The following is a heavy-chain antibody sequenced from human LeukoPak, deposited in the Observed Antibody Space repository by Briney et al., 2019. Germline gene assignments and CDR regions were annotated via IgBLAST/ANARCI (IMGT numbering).Heavy chain of an antibody. CDR3: VRGGAVPAANPLHYYYYGMDV. D-gene: IGHD2-2*01. J-gene: IGHJ6*04. V-gene: IGHV4-30-2*01. CDR1: GGSISSGGYS. Sequence: TSQTLSLTCALSGGSISSGGYSWSWIRQPPGKGLEWIGYIYHSGSTYYNPSLKSRATISVDRSKNQFSLKLSFVTAADTAVYYCVRGGAVPAANPLHYYYYGMDVWGKGTTVTVSS. CDR2: IYHSGST.